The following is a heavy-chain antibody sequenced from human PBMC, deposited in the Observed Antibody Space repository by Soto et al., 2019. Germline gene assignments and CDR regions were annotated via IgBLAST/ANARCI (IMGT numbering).Heavy chain of an antibody. J-gene: IGHJ6*02. CDR1: GGTFSSYA. D-gene: IGHD2-2*01. CDR3: ARGDIVVVPAAHGRYYYYGMDV. CDR2: IIPIFGTA. V-gene: IGHV1-69*05. Sequence: SVKVSCKASGGTFSSYAISWVRQAPGQGLEWMGGIIPIFGTANYAQKFQGRVTITTDESTSTAYMELSSLRSEDTAVYYCARGDIVVVPAAHGRYYYYGMDVWGQGTTVTVSS.